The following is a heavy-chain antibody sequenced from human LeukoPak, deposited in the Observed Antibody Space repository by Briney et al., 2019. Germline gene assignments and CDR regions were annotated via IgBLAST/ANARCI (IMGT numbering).Heavy chain of an antibody. CDR1: GFTFSNFS. J-gene: IGHJ3*02. CDR3: ARSYSGYAFDAFDN. D-gene: IGHD5-12*01. Sequence: PGGSLRLSCTASGFTFSNFSMNWVRQAPGKGLEWVSSVTSRSSFMYSADSVKGRFTTSRDNAKSSLYLQMNSLRAEDTAVYYCARSYSGYAFDAFDNWGRGTMVTVSS. CDR2: VTSRSSFM. V-gene: IGHV3-21*01.